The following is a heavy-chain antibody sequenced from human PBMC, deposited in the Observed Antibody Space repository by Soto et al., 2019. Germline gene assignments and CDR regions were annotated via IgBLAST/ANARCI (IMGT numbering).Heavy chain of an antibody. J-gene: IGHJ2*01. CDR3: AREGARAPGGYFDL. D-gene: IGHD3-16*01. Sequence: QVQLVESGGGLVKPGGSLRLSCAASGFTFSDYYMSWIRQAPGKGLEWVSYISSSSSYTNYADSVKGRLTISRDNAKNSLYLQMNSLRAEDTAVYYCAREGARAPGGYFDLWGRGTLVTVSS. CDR2: ISSSSSYT. V-gene: IGHV3-11*05. CDR1: GFTFSDYY.